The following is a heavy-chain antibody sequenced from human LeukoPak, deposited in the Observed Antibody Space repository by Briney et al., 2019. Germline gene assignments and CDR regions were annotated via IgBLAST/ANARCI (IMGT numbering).Heavy chain of an antibody. J-gene: IGHJ4*02. CDR1: GFTFDDYA. Sequence: GGSLRLSCAASGFTFDDYAMHWVRQAPGKGLEWVSLISGDGGSTYYADSVKGRFTISRDNSKNSLYLQMNSLRTEDTALYYCAKGITMIVVAGYYFDYRGQGTLVTVSS. CDR3: AKGITMIVVAGYYFDY. V-gene: IGHV3-43*02. CDR2: ISGDGGST. D-gene: IGHD3-22*01.